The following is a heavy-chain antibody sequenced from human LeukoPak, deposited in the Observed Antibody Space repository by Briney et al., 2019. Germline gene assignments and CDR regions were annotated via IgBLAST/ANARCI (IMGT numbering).Heavy chain of an antibody. CDR2: ISSSGTTI. CDR1: GVTFSNYE. D-gene: IGHD3-3*01. Sequence: GGSLRLSCAVSGVTFSNYEMNWVRQAPGKRLEWLSYISSSGTTIYYADSVKGRFTISRDNARNSLYLQMNSLRAEDTAVYYCAGRFLEWSDVWGQGTLVTVSS. V-gene: IGHV3-48*03. J-gene: IGHJ4*02. CDR3: AGRFLEWSDV.